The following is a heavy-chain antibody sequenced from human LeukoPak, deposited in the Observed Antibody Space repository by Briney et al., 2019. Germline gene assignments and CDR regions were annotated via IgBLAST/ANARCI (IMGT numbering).Heavy chain of an antibody. CDR2: IKPDGRTT. J-gene: IGHJ4*02. CDR1: GFTFSSYS. D-gene: IGHD3-9*01. V-gene: IGHV3-74*01. CDR3: TTDLDFKLDY. Sequence: QPGGSLRLSCAVSGFTFSSYSMLWVRQAPGKGLVWVSRIKPDGRTTNYADSVKGRFTISRDNAKNTLYLQMNSLRAEDTAVYFCTTDLDFKLDYWGQGTLVTVAP.